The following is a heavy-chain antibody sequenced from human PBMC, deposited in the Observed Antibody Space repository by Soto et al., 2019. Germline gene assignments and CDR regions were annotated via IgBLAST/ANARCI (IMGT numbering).Heavy chain of an antibody. CDR3: ARFLWSDTSLYYFDY. V-gene: IGHV2-5*02. D-gene: IGHD3-3*01. CDR2: IYWDDDK. Sequence: QITLKESGPTLVKPTQTLTLTCTFSGFSLTGSGVGVGWIRQPPGKALEWLALIYWDDDKRYSPSLKGRLTITKDTPKNQVALTVPNMDPVDTATYYCARFLWSDTSLYYFDYWGQGTLVTVSS. J-gene: IGHJ4*02. CDR1: GFSLTGSGVG.